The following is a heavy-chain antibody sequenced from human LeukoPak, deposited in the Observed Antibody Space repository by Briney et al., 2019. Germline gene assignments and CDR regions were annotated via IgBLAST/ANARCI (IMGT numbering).Heavy chain of an antibody. V-gene: IGHV3-23*01. CDR3: AKDPPTVMANAFHI. J-gene: IGHJ3*02. CDR2: ISGSGGTT. CDR1: GFTFCSYG. D-gene: IGHD5-18*01. Sequence: PGGSLRLSCAASGFTFCSYGLSWGRPGPGKGLGGVSSISGSGGTTYYADSVKGRFTISRDNSKNTLYLQMNSLRADDTAVYSCAKDPPTVMANAFHIWGQGTMVTVS.